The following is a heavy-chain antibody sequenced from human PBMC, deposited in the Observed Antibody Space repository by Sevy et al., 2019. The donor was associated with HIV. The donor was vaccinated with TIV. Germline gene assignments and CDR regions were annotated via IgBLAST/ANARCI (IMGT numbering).Heavy chain of an antibody. CDR2: ISWNNVHI. D-gene: IGHD1-1*01. V-gene: IGHV3-9*01. Sequence: GGSLRLSCAASGFTFNDYAMHWVRQVPGKGLEWVASISWNNVHIDYEDSVKDRFTISRDNAKNSLYLQISSLRRDDTAFYYCAKDLNSGTVGWYSLDYWGQGTLVTVSS. J-gene: IGHJ4*02. CDR1: GFTFNDYA. CDR3: AKDLNSGTVGWYSLDY.